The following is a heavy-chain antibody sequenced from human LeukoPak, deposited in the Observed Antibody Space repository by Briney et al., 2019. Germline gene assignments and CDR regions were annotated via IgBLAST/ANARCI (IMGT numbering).Heavy chain of an antibody. CDR2: ISDDGTTK. J-gene: IGHJ2*01. V-gene: IGHV3-30-3*01. CDR1: GFSFSDYA. CDR3: ARGGQWLVSYWYFDL. Sequence: GTSLRLSCAASGFSFSDYAIHWVRQAPGKGLEWVAVISDDGTTKYYADSVKGRFTISRDNSKNTLYLQMNSLRPEDTAVYYCARGGQWLVSYWYFDLWGRGTLVTVSS. D-gene: IGHD6-19*01.